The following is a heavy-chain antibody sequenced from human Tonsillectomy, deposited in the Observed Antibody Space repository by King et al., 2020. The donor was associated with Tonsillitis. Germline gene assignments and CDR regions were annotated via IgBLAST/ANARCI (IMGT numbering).Heavy chain of an antibody. J-gene: IGHJ6*03. D-gene: IGHD2-15*01. V-gene: IGHV3-64D*06. CDR1: GFSFSSYA. CDR3: VKASGSSFHYNYMDV. Sequence: VQLVESGGGLVQPGGSLRLSCSASGFSFSSYAMHWVRRAPGKGLEYVSAISSSGDTTYFADSVKDRFTISRDNSRSTVVLQMSSLRAEDAAVFYCVKASGSSFHYNYMDVWGKGTTVTVSS. CDR2: ISSSGDTT.